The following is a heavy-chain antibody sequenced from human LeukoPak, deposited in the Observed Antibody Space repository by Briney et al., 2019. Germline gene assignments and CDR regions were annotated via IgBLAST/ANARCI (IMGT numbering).Heavy chain of an antibody. CDR2: IWYDGNNK. Sequence: GGSLRLFCAASGFTFSNYGMHWVRQAPGKGLEWVAVIWYDGNNKNYADSVKGRFTISRDNSKNTLYLQMNSLRAEDTAVYYCARNYGSGRGSDALDIWGQGTMVTVSS. V-gene: IGHV3-33*01. J-gene: IGHJ3*02. CDR1: GFTFSNYG. D-gene: IGHD3-10*01. CDR3: ARNYGSGRGSDALDI.